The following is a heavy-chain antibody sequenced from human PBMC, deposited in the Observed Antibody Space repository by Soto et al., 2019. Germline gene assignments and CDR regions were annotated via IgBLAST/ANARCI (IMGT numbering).Heavy chain of an antibody. Sequence: PGGSLRLSCAASGFTFSSYAMSWVRQAPGKGLEWVSAISGSGGSTYYADSVKGRFTISRDNSKNTLYLQMNSLRAEDTAVYYCAKDLTYYDFXSGYSNVRKYYYYGMDVWGQGTTVTVSS. D-gene: IGHD3-3*01. V-gene: IGHV3-23*01. J-gene: IGHJ6*01. CDR1: GFTFSSYA. CDR3: AKDLTYYDFXSGYSNVRKYYYYGMDV. CDR2: ISGSGGST.